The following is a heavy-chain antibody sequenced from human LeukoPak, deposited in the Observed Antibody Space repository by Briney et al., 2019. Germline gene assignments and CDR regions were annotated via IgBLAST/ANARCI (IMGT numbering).Heavy chain of an antibody. Sequence: AETLSLTCAVYGVTFSGYYWRWIRQPPGKRREWVGESNESGGNNYNPSLKGRVTLSADQSESQVSLRMTCATAADTAVYYCARLSVIVGAALADYYYGMDVWGQGTTVTVS. CDR2: SNESGGN. CDR1: GVTFSGYY. V-gene: IGHV4-34*01. J-gene: IGHJ6*02. D-gene: IGHD1-26*01. CDR3: ARLSVIVGAALADYYYGMDV.